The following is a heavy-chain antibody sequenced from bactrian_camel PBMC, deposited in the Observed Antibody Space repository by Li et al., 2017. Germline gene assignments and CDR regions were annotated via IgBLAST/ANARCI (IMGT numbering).Heavy chain of an antibody. Sequence: HVQLVESGGGVVQPGGSLRLSCQASGYGFSGYDMNWVRQAPGKGLELVSSVNSDGTRPYYSDYVKGRFTISRDKAKNAVYMQMNRLKSEATARYSCSTGTVGGTWFQCNYWGQGTQVTVS. CDR1: GYGFSGYD. CDR3: STGTVGGTWFQCNY. J-gene: IGHJ4*01. CDR2: VNSDGTRP. V-gene: IGHV3-2*01. D-gene: IGHD6*01.